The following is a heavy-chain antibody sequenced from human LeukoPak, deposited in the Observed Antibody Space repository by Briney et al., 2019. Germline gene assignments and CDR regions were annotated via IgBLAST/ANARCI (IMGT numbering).Heavy chain of an antibody. D-gene: IGHD3-9*01. J-gene: IGHJ5*02. CDR1: GYTFTSYY. CDR2: INPSGGGT. CDR3: ARDYQGYDILTGYYQYNWFDP. V-gene: IGHV1-46*01. Sequence: GASVKVSCKASGYTFTSYYMHWARQAPGQGLEWMGIINPSGGGTSYAQKFQGRVTMTRDTSTSTVYMELSSLRSEDTAVYYCARDYQGYDILTGYYQYNWFDPWGQGTLVTVSS.